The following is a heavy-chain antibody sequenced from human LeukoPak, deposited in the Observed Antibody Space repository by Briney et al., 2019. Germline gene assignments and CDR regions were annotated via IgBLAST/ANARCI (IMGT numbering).Heavy chain of an antibody. D-gene: IGHD3-3*01. CDR3: ARGGMYYDFWSGYYNWFDP. V-gene: IGHV1-8*01. CDR2: MNPNSGNT. Sequence: ASVKVSCKASGYTFTSYDINWVRQATGQGLEWMGWMNPNSGNTGYAQKFQGRVTMTRNTSISTAYMELSSLRSEDTAVYYCARGGMYYDFWSGYYNWFDPWGQGTLVTVSS. J-gene: IGHJ5*02. CDR1: GYTFTSYD.